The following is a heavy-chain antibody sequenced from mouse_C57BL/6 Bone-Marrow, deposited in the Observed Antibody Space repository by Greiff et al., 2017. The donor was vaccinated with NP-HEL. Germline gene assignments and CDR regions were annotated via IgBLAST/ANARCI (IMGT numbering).Heavy chain of an antibody. V-gene: IGHV1-81*01. CDR1: GYTFPSYG. CDR2: IYPRSGNT. J-gene: IGHJ3*01. D-gene: IGHD3-2*02. CDR3: ARSRQLRLQFAY. Sequence: QVQLQQSGAELARPGASVKLSCTASGYTFPSYGISWVKQRTGQGLEWIGEIYPRSGNTYYNEKFKGKATLTADKSSSTAYMELRSLTSEDSAVYFCARSRQLRLQFAYWGQGTLVTVSA.